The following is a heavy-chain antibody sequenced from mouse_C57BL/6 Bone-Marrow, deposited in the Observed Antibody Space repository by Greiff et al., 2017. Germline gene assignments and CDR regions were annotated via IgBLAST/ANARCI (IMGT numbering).Heavy chain of an antibody. CDR3: ARRGYYAMDY. Sequence: QVQLQQSGAELARPGASVKLSCKASGYTFSSYGISWVKQRTGQGLEWIGEIYPRSGNTYYNEKFKGKATLTADKSSSTAYMELRSLTSEDSAVYFYARRGYYAMDYWGQGTSVTVSS. V-gene: IGHV1-81*01. J-gene: IGHJ4*01. CDR2: IYPRSGNT. CDR1: GYTFSSYG.